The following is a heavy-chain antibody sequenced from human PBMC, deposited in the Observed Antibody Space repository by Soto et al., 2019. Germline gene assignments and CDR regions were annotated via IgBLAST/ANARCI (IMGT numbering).Heavy chain of an antibody. CDR1: GFTFSSYA. CDR3: AKDTSAVVAAISAPYFDY. CDR2: ISGSGGST. J-gene: IGHJ4*02. D-gene: IGHD2-15*01. V-gene: IGHV3-23*01. Sequence: GGSLRLSCAASGFTFSSYAMSWVRQAPGKGLEWVSAISGSGGSTYYADSVKGRFTISRDNSKNTLYLQMNSLRAEDTAVYYCAKDTSAVVAAISAPYFDYWGQGTLVTVSS.